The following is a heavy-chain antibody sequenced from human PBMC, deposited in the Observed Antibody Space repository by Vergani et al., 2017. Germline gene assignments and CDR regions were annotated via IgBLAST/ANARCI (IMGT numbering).Heavy chain of an antibody. J-gene: IGHJ4*02. V-gene: IGHV4-38-2*01. CDR1: NSSINSNYY. D-gene: IGHD3-9*01. CDR2: VSHSGST. Sequence: QVQLQESGPGLVQPAETLSLTCVVSNSSINSNYYWGWIRQSPGKRLEWIGSVSHSGSTCSNPSLKSRVTISVDKSKKLISLILNSVTAADTAVYYGVRDAINYDVLSGYYIGLDSWGQGTLVTVSS. CDR3: VRDAINYDVLSGYYIGLDS.